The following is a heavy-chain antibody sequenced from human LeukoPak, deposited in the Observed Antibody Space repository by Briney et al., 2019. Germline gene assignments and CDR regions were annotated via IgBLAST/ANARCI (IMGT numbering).Heavy chain of an antibody. Sequence: SVKVSCKASGGTFSSYASSWVRQAPGQWLEWMGGIVPIFGSANYAQKFQGRVTITADESTSPAYMELSSVRSEDTAVYYCARVLHVAEKHFEYWGQGTLVTVSS. V-gene: IGHV1-69*13. CDR2: IVPIFGSA. CDR1: GGTFSSYA. CDR3: ARVLHVAEKHFEY. D-gene: IGHD6-19*01. J-gene: IGHJ4*02.